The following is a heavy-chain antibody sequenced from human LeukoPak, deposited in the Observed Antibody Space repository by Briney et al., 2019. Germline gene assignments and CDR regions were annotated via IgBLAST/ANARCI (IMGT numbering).Heavy chain of an antibody. Sequence: ASVKVSCKASGYTFTDYYVHWVRQAPGQGLEWMGWINSKSGGTKYVQKFQGRVTMTRDTSISTAYMDLSRLKSDDTAVYYCARVRSIVAGAMGVEEKWFDPWGQETLVTVSS. V-gene: IGHV1-2*02. J-gene: IGHJ5*02. CDR1: GYTFTDYY. CDR2: INSKSGGT. D-gene: IGHD2-2*01. CDR3: ARVRSIVAGAMGVEEKWFDP.